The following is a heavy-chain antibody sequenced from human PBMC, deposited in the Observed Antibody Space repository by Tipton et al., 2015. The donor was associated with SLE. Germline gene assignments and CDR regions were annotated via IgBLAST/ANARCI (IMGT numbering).Heavy chain of an antibody. CDR3: VRGILGDPVAFDM. J-gene: IGHJ3*02. V-gene: IGHV3-21*01. Sequence: SLRLSCVASGFSVNVMNWVRQAPGRGLEWISSISGSSTYKWFADSVKGRFTISRDNAKNTVYLQMNSLRVEDTAVYYCVRGILGDPVAFDMWGQGTMGIVSS. CDR1: GFSVNV. D-gene: IGHD1-26*01. CDR2: ISGSSTYK.